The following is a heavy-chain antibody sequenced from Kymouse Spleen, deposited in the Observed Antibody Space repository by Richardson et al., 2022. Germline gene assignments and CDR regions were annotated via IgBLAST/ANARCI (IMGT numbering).Heavy chain of an antibody. CDR2: IYYSGST. Sequence: QLQLQESGPGLVKPSETLSLTCTVSGGSISSSSYYWGWIRQPPGKGLEWIGSIYYSGSTYYNPSLKSRVTISVDTSKNQFSLKLSSVTAADTAVYYCARQELELRGAFDPWGQGTLVTVSS. D-gene: IGHD1-7*01. CDR3: ARQELELRGAFDP. V-gene: IGHV4-39*01. J-gene: IGHJ5*02. CDR1: GGSISSSSYY.